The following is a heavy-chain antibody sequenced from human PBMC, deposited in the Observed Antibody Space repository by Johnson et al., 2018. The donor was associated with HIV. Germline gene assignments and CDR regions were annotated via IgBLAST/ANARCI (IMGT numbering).Heavy chain of an antibody. CDR2: MSYDGSNQ. Sequence: QLVESGGGVVQPGRSLRLSCAASGFTFSSYAMHWVRQAPGKGLEWVAVMSYDGSNQYYADSVTGRFTISRDNSKNTLYLQMNSLRAEDTAVYYCARDRGWELLLGAFDIWGQGTMVTVSS. D-gene: IGHD1-26*01. CDR3: ARDRGWELLLGAFDI. CDR1: GFTFSSYA. J-gene: IGHJ3*02. V-gene: IGHV3-30*04.